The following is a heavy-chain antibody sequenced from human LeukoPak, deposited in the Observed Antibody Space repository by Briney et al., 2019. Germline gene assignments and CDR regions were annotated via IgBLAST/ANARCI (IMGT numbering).Heavy chain of an antibody. CDR1: GYTFTGYY. J-gene: IGHJ6*01. D-gene: IGHD6-6*01. Sequence: GASVKVSCKASGYTFTGYYMHWVRQAPGQGLEWMGWINPNSGGTNYAQKFQGWVTMTRDTSISTAYMELSSLRSEDTAVYYCARDSAITSSSSAIYYYYGMDVWGQGTTVTVSS. CDR3: ARDSAITSSSSAIYYYYGMDV. V-gene: IGHV1-2*04. CDR2: INPNSGGT.